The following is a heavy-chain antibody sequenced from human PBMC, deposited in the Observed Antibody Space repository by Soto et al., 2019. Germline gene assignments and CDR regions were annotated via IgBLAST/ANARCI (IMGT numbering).Heavy chain of an antibody. V-gene: IGHV1-18*04. CDR1: GYTFTSYY. CDR3: ARSGLRWSGYDTMDWLDS. D-gene: IGHD5-12*01. J-gene: IGHJ5*01. CDR2: ISAYNGNT. Sequence: ASVKVSCKASGYTFTSYYIHWVRQAPGQGLEGMGWISAYNGNTNYAQNLQDRVTMTTDTSTSTAYMELRSLRSDDTAVYYCARSGLRWSGYDTMDWLDSWAQGTPVTVSS.